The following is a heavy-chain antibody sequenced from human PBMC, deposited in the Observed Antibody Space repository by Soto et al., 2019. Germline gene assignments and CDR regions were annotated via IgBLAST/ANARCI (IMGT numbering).Heavy chain of an antibody. J-gene: IGHJ4*02. V-gene: IGHV3-33*01. CDR3: ARSKLSSSWYTIDY. D-gene: IGHD6-13*01. Sequence: GGSLRLSCAASGFTFSSYGMHWVRQAPGKGLEWVAVIWYDGSNKYYADSVKGRFTISRDNSKNTLYLQMNSLRAEDTAVYYCARSKLSSSWYTIDYWGQGTLVTVSS. CDR1: GFTFSSYG. CDR2: IWYDGSNK.